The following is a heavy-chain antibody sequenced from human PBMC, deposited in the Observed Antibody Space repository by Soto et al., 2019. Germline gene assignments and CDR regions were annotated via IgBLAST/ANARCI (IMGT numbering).Heavy chain of an antibody. Sequence: QVQLQESGPGLVKPSGTLSLTCAVSGGSISSSNWWNWVRQPPGKGLEWIGEIYHSGSTNYKPSLKSRLTISLDKSKNQFSLKLSSMTAADTAVYYCARAIAVAGPFDYWGQGTLVTVSS. CDR3: ARAIAVAGPFDY. D-gene: IGHD6-19*01. V-gene: IGHV4-4*02. CDR1: GGSISSSNW. CDR2: IYHSGST. J-gene: IGHJ4*02.